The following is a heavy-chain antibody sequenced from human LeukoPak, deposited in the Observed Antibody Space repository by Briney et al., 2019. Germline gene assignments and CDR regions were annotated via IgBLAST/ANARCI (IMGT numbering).Heavy chain of an antibody. D-gene: IGHD2-2*01. CDR1: GGTFSSYT. CDR3: ARGGYCSSTSCADAFDI. V-gene: IGHV1-69*02. CDR2: IIPILGIA. J-gene: IGHJ3*02. Sequence: ASVKVSCKASGGTFSSYTISWVRQAPGQGLEWMGRIIPILGIANYAQKFQGRVTITADKSTSTAYMELSSPRSEDTAVYYCARGGYCSSTSCADAFDIWGQGTMVTVSS.